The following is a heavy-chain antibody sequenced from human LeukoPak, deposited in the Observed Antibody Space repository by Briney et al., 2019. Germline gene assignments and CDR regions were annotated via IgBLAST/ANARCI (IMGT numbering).Heavy chain of an antibody. V-gene: IGHV1-69*06. CDR2: IIPIFGTT. CDR1: GYTFTTYA. CDR3: ARVVGLTGYSSSWYSGYYYYMDV. D-gene: IGHD6-13*01. J-gene: IGHJ6*03. Sequence: SVKVSCKASGYTFTTYAISWVRQAPGQGLEWMGGIIPIFGTTNYAQKFQDRVTITADKSTSTAYMELSSLRSEDTAVYYCARVVGLTGYSSSWYSGYYYYMDVWGKGTTVTVSS.